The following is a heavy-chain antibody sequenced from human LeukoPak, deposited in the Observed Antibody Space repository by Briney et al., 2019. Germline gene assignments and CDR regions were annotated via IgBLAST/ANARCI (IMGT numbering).Heavy chain of an antibody. CDR3: ARHEDRNWYFDH. Sequence: SETLFLTCTVSGGPISSSSYFWDWIRQPPGKGLEWIGSIYYTGNTYYTPSLKNRVTISVDTSKNQFSLKLSSVTAADTAVYYCARHEDRNWYFDHWGQGTLVTVSS. V-gene: IGHV4-39*01. CDR1: GGPISSSSYF. CDR2: IYYTGNT. D-gene: IGHD1-1*01. J-gene: IGHJ4*02.